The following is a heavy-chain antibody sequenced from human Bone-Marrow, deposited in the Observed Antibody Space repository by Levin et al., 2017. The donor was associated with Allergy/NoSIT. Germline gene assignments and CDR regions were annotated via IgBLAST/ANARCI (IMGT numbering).Heavy chain of an antibody. J-gene: IGHJ4*02. CDR2: IYYSGST. V-gene: IGHV4-39*01. Sequence: ASETLSLTCTVSGGSISSSSYYWGWIRQPPGKGLEWIGSIYYSGSTYYNPSLKSRVTISVDTSKNQFSLKLSSVTAADTAVYYCARFSLSEYSSSYSFDYWGQGTLVTVSS. CDR3: ARFSLSEYSSSYSFDY. CDR1: GGSISSSSYY. D-gene: IGHD6-13*01.